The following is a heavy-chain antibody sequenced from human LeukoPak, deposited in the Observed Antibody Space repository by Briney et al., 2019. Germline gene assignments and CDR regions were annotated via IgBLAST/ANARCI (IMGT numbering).Heavy chain of an antibody. J-gene: IGHJ5*02. CDR3: ARVQSRLSWFDP. CDR1: GGSFSGYY. Sequence: PSETLSLTCAVYGGSFSGYYWSWIRQPPGKGLEWIGEINHSGSTNYNPSLKSRVTISVDTYKNQFSLKLSSVTAADTAVYYCARVQSRLSWFDPWGQGTLVTVSS. V-gene: IGHV4-34*01. CDR2: INHSGST.